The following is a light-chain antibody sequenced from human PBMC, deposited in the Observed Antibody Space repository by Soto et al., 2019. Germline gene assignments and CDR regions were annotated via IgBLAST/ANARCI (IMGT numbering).Light chain of an antibody. CDR3: QQTYSSPMA. CDR1: QGISSA. V-gene: IGKV1-13*02. CDR2: DAS. Sequence: AIQLTQSPSSLSASVGDRVTITCRASQGISSALAWYRQKPGKAPKLLIYDASSLESGVPSRFSGSGSGTEFTLTISSLQPEDFATYYCQQTYSSPMAFGLGTKVDIK. J-gene: IGKJ3*01.